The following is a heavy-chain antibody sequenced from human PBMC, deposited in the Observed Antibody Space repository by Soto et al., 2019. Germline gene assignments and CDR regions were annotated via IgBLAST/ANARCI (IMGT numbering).Heavy chain of an antibody. CDR1: GGAISSGGYY. V-gene: IGHV4-31*03. Sequence: QVQLQESGPGLVKPSQTLSLTCTVSGGAISSGGYYWSWIRQHPGKGLEWIGYIYYSGSTYYNPSLKHRGTTSVDTSKTQSSQKLSSVTAADTAVYYCARANGSGSYNRIDYWGQGTLVTVSS. CDR2: IYYSGST. CDR3: ARANGSGSYNRIDY. J-gene: IGHJ4*02. D-gene: IGHD3-10*01.